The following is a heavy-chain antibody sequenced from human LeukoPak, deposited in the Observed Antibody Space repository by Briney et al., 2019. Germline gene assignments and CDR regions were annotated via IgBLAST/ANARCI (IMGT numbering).Heavy chain of an antibody. Sequence: PGGSLRLSCAASGFTFSSYAMSWVRQAPGKGLEWVSAISGGGGSTYYADSVKGRFTISRDNSKNTLYLQMNSLRAEDTAVYYCAKLGLDCSSTSCFPEDYWGQGTLGTVPS. CDR3: AKLGLDCSSTSCFPEDY. V-gene: IGHV3-23*01. CDR2: ISGGGGST. CDR1: GFTFSSYA. J-gene: IGHJ4*02. D-gene: IGHD2-2*01.